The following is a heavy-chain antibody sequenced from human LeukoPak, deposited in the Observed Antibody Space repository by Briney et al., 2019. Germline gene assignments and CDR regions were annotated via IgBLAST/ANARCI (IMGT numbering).Heavy chain of an antibody. Sequence: PSETLSLTCSVSGCSVSSYYRIWIRQPPGKGLEWIGYIYYSGGTSYNPSLKSRVTISVDTSKNQFSLKLSSVTAADTALYYCARHSGSGYYDYWGQGTLVTVSS. CDR2: IYYSGGT. V-gene: IGHV4-59*08. J-gene: IGHJ4*02. D-gene: IGHD2-15*01. CDR3: ARHSGSGYYDY. CDR1: GCSVSSYY.